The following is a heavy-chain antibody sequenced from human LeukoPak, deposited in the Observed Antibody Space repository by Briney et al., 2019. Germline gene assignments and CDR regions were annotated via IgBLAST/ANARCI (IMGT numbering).Heavy chain of an antibody. D-gene: IGHD1-1*01. Sequence: GGSLRLSCAASGFTFSTYAMTWVRQAPGKGLEWVSAISSTGGNTYYADSVKGRFTISRDNSKGTLYLQLNSLRAEDTAVYYCARTSGFYYYYGLDVWGQGTTVTVSS. V-gene: IGHV3-23*01. CDR3: ARTSGFYYYYGLDV. J-gene: IGHJ6*02. CDR1: GFTFSTYA. CDR2: ISSTGGNT.